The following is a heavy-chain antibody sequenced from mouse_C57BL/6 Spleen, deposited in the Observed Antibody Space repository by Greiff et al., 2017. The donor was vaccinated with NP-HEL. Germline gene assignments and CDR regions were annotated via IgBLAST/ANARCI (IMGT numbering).Heavy chain of an antibody. Sequence: PGASVKLSCKASGYTFTSYWMHWVKQRPGQGLEWIGVIDPSDSYTNYNQKFKGKATLTVDTSSSTAYMQLSSLTSEDAAVYYCARNYGSKGGYWGQGTTLTVSS. D-gene: IGHD1-1*01. CDR1: GYTFTSYW. V-gene: IGHV1-59*01. J-gene: IGHJ2*01. CDR2: IDPSDSYT. CDR3: ARNYGSKGGY.